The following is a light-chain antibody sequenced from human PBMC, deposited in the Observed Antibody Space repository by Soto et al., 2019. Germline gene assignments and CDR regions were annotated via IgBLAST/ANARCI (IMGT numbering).Light chain of an antibody. CDR1: STNIGADYD. Sequence: QSVLTQPPSISGAPGLRVTISCTGSSTNIGADYDVHWYQQVPGTAPKLLIYGDNKRPSGVPDRFSTFKSGTSASLVITGLQAEDEAAYYCQSYDHSLSGSWIFGGGTKLTVL. J-gene: IGLJ2*01. CDR2: GDN. CDR3: QSYDHSLSGSWI. V-gene: IGLV1-40*01.